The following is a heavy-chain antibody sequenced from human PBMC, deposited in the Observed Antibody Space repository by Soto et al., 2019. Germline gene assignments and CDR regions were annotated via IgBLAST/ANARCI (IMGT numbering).Heavy chain of an antibody. D-gene: IGHD2-21*02. J-gene: IGHJ5*02. V-gene: IGHV4-39*01. CDR3: ARHPSDFWFDP. Sequence: TLSLTCTVSGGSISSSSYFWGWIRQPPGKGLEWIGSIYYSGSTYYNPSLKSRVTVSVDTSKNQFSLKLSSVTAADTAVYYCARHPSDFWFDPWGKGTLVTVSS. CDR2: IYYSGST. CDR1: GGSISSSSYF.